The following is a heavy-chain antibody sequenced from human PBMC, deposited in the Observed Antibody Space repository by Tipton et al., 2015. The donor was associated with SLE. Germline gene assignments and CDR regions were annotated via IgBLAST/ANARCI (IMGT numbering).Heavy chain of an antibody. V-gene: IGHV4-30-4*01. Sequence: TLSLTCTVSGGSISSGDYYWSWIRQPPGKGLEWIGYIYYSGSTYYNPSLKSRVTISVDTSKNQFSLKLSSVTAADTAVYYCARENGEEWELLSYFDYWGQGTLVTVSS. CDR2: IYYSGST. CDR1: GGSISSGDYY. D-gene: IGHD1-26*01. J-gene: IGHJ4*03. CDR3: ARENGEEWELLSYFDY.